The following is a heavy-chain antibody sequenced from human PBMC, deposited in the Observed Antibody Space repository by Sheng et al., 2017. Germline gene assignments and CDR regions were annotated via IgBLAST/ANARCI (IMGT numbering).Heavy chain of an antibody. CDR3: ARTPTFGSYYDGEYYFDY. D-gene: IGHD1-26*01. J-gene: IGHJ4*02. CDR2: INHSGST. CDR1: GGSFSGYY. V-gene: IGHV4-34*01. Sequence: QVQLQQWGAGLLKPSETLSLTCAVYGGSFSGYYWSWIRQPPGKGLEWIGEINHSGSTNYNPSLKSRVTISVDTSKNQFSLKLSSVTAADTAVYYCARTPTFGSYYDGEYYFDYWGQGTLVTVSS.